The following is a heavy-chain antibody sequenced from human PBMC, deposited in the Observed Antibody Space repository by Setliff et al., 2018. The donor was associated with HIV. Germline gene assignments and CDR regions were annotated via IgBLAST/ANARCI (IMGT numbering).Heavy chain of an antibody. CDR3: ARQVGNKVLFDS. D-gene: IGHD7-27*01. Sequence: PSETLSLTCTVSGGSISSHYWGWIRQPAGKGLEWIGYIYYSGSTNYNPSLKSRVTISVDTSKNQFSLKLSSVTAADTAVYYCARQVGNKVLFDSWGQGTLVTVSS. V-gene: IGHV4-59*11. J-gene: IGHJ4*02. CDR1: GGSISSHY. CDR2: IYYSGST.